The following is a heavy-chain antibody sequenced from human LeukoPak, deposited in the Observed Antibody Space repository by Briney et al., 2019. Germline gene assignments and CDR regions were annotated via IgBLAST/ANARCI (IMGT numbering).Heavy chain of an antibody. V-gene: IGHV3-30*18. D-gene: IGHD5-24*01. CDR3: AKEGRSLQTY. Sequence: PSETLSLTCAVSGGSISSSNWWSWVRQAPGKGLEWVAVISYDGSNKYYADSVKGRFTISRDNSKNALYLQMNSLRAEDTAVYYCAKEGRSLQTYWGQGTLVTVSS. CDR1: GGSISSSN. CDR2: ISYDGSNK. J-gene: IGHJ4*02.